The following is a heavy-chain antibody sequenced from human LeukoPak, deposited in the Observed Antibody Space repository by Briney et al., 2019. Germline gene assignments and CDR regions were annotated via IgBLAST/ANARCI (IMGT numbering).Heavy chain of an antibody. CDR3: ARSSGWYEFFDY. CDR1: GYPFTDYY. CDR2: INPHSGGT. J-gene: IGHJ4*02. Sequence: ASVKVSCKTAGYPFTDYYLHWVRQAPGQGLEWMGWINPHSGGTNYAQNFQGRVTMTRDTSISTAYMELSRLRFDDTGVYYCARSSGWYEFFDYWGQGTQVTVSS. D-gene: IGHD6-19*01. V-gene: IGHV1-2*02.